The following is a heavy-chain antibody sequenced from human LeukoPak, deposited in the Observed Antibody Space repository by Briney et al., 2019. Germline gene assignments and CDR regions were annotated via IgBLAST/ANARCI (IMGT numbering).Heavy chain of an antibody. CDR1: GFTFSSYW. CDR2: ISSDGSST. Sequence: GGSLRLSCAASGFTFSSYWMHWVRQAPGKGLMWVSRISSDGSSTSYADSVKGRFTISRDNAKNTLYLQMNSLRAEDTAVYYCARDQVYYDFWSGSAQGNYFDYWGQGTLVTVSS. V-gene: IGHV3-74*01. D-gene: IGHD3-3*01. CDR3: ARDQVYYDFWSGSAQGNYFDY. J-gene: IGHJ4*02.